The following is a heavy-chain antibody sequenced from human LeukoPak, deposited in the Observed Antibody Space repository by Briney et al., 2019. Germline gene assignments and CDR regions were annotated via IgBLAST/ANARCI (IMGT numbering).Heavy chain of an antibody. Sequence: GGSLRLSCAASEFTFSSHAMIWVRQAPGKGLEWVSSITSTSSNIFYTDSVKGRFTISRDNAKSSLYLQMNSLRAEDTAVYYCARDTVRGSHRFFDYWGQGTLVTVSS. V-gene: IGHV3-21*01. CDR1: EFTFSSHA. CDR2: ITSTSSNI. CDR3: ARDTVRGSHRFFDY. J-gene: IGHJ4*02. D-gene: IGHD3-10*01.